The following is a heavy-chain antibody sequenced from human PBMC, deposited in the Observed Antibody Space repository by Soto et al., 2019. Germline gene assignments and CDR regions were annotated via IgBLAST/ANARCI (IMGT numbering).Heavy chain of an antibody. Sequence: SETLSLTCTVSGGSISSSSYYWGWIRQPPGKGLEWIGSIYYSGSTYYNPSLKSRVTISVDTSKNQFSLKLSFVTAADTAVYYCASRTMITFGGVIVQGWFDPWGQGTLVTVSS. CDR1: GGSISSSSYY. CDR2: IYYSGST. D-gene: IGHD3-16*02. V-gene: IGHV4-39*01. CDR3: ASRTMITFGGVIVQGWFDP. J-gene: IGHJ5*02.